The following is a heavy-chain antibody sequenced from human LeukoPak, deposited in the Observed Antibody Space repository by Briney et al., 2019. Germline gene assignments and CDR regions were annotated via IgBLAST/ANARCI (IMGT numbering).Heavy chain of an antibody. Sequence: SQTLSLTCTVSGGSISSGGYYWSWIRQHPGKGLEWIGYIYYSGSTNYNPSLKSRVTISVDTSKNQFSLKLSSVTAADTAVYYCARGSAAGPDYWGQGTLVTVSS. CDR1: GGSISSGGYY. D-gene: IGHD6-13*01. V-gene: IGHV4-31*03. J-gene: IGHJ4*02. CDR2: IYYSGST. CDR3: ARGSAAGPDY.